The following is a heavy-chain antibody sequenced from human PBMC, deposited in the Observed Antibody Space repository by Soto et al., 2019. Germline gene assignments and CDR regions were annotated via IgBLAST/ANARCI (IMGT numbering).Heavy chain of an antibody. CDR2: LVVGSGNT. J-gene: IGHJ3*02. Sequence: SVKVSCKASGFAFAGSAVRWVRQARGQRLEWIGWLVVGSGNTNYAQMFQERVTITRDMSTSTAYMELGSLRSEDTAVYYCAASYYDSSAFDIWGQGTVVTVSS. V-gene: IGHV1-58*01. D-gene: IGHD3-22*01. CDR3: AASYYDSSAFDI. CDR1: GFAFAGSA.